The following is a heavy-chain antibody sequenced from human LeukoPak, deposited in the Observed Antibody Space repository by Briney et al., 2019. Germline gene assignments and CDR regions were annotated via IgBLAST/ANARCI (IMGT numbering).Heavy chain of an antibody. D-gene: IGHD1-26*01. Sequence: ASVTVSCKASGYTFTSYYIHWVRQAPGQGLEWMGIINPSGGTTTSAQNFQGRVTLTRDTSTSTAYMELRSLTSEDTAVYYCARVRGGSYQGGDHWGQGPLVTVSS. J-gene: IGHJ4*02. CDR3: ARVRGGSYQGGDH. V-gene: IGHV1-46*01. CDR2: INPSGGTT. CDR1: GYTFTSYY.